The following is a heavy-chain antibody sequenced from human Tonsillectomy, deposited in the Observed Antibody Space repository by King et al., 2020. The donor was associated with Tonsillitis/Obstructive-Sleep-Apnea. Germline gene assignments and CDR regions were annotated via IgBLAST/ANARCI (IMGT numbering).Heavy chain of an antibody. D-gene: IGHD1-1*01. CDR3: ARDQLFTVDAGVAGVPFDY. CDR2: IRSKAYGGTT. CDR1: GFTFSDYV. Sequence: VQLVESGGGLVKPGRSLRLSCTTSGFTFSDYVMSWFRQAPGKGLEWVGFIRSKAYGGTTEYAASVKGRFTISRDDSKSIAYLQMNGLKTEDTAVYYCARDQLFTVDAGVAGVPFDYWGQGTLVTVSS. V-gene: IGHV3-49*05. J-gene: IGHJ4*02.